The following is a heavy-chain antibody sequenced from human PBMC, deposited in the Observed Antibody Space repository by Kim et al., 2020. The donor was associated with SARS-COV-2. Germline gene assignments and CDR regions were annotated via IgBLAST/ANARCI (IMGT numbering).Heavy chain of an antibody. CDR1: GFTFSSYG. D-gene: IGHD5-18*01. CDR3: ATTSGAMAKYYFDY. Sequence: GGSLRLSCAASGFTFSSYGMHWVRQAPGKGLEWVAVISYDGSNKYYSDSVKGRFTISRDNSKNTPYLQMNSLRAEDTAVYYCATTSGAMAKYYFDYWGQG. J-gene: IGHJ4*02. V-gene: IGHV3-30*03. CDR2: ISYDGSNK.